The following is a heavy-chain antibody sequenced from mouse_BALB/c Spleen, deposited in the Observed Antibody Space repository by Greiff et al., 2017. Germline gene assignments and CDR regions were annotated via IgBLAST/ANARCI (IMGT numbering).Heavy chain of an antibody. V-gene: IGHV1S137*01. Sequence: QVQLKESGAELVRPGVSVKISCKGSGYTFTDYAMHWVKQSHAKSLEWIGVISTYYGDASYNQKFKGKATMTVDKSSSTAYMELARLTSEDSAIYYCARYSAGFDYWGQGTTLTVSS. CDR1: GYTFTDYA. CDR2: ISTYYGDA. J-gene: IGHJ2*01. D-gene: IGHD3-1*01. CDR3: ARYSAGFDY.